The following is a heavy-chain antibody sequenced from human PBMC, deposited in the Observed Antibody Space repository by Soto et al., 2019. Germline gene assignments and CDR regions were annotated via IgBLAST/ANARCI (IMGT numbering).Heavy chain of an antibody. CDR1: GFTFSSYA. CDR3: AKDRTSMVREDHARYYCYGMDV. V-gene: IGHV3-23*01. J-gene: IGHJ6*02. Sequence: EVQLLESGGGLVQPGGSLRLSCAASGFTFSSYAMSWVRQAPGKGLEWVSAISGSGGSTYYADSVKSRFTISRDNSKNTLYLQKNSLRAEDTAVYYCAKDRTSMVREDHARYYCYGMDVWGQGTTVTVSS. D-gene: IGHD3-10*01. CDR2: ISGSGGST.